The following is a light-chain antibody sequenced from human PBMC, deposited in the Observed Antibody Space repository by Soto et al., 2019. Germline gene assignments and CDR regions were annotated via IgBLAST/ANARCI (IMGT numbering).Light chain of an antibody. CDR1: ISDVGSYNY. Sequence: QSVLTQPASVSGSPGQSITISCTGTISDVGSYNYVSWYQQYPGKAPKLMIYDVSTRPSGVSDRFSGSKSGNTASLTISGLRAEDEADYYFGSYTTSSNYVFGTGTKLTVL. CDR2: DVS. J-gene: IGLJ1*01. CDR3: GSYTTSSNYV. V-gene: IGLV2-14*03.